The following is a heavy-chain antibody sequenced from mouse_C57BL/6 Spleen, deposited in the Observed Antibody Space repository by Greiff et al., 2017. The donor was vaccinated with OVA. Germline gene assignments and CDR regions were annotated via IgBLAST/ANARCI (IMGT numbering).Heavy chain of an antibody. V-gene: IGHV1-67*01. CDR1: GYTFTDYT. J-gene: IGHJ4*01. Sequence: QVQLQQSGPELVRPGVSVKISCKGSGYTFTDYTLHWVKQSHAKSLEWIGVISTYCGDASYTQKFKDKATMTVDKSSSTAYMELARLTCEDSAVYYCAPVRRGVMDYWGQGTSVTVSS. D-gene: IGHD6-1*01. CDR3: APVRRGVMDY. CDR2: ISTYCGDA.